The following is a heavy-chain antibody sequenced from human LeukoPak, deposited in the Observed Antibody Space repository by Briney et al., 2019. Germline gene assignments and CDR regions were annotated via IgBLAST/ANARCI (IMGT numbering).Heavy chain of an antibody. J-gene: IGHJ4*02. Sequence: GGSLRLSCAASGFTFDDYAMHWVRQAPGKGLEWVSALSNSGGSGGTTYFADSVKGRFSISRDNSKSTLYLQLSSLTAEDTAVYYCAKAMSTDHYDSKGFYRVDFDSWGQGTLVTVSS. V-gene: IGHV3-23*01. CDR3: AKAMSTDHYDSKGFYRVDFDS. CDR2: LSNSGGSGGTT. CDR1: GFTFDDYA. D-gene: IGHD3-22*01.